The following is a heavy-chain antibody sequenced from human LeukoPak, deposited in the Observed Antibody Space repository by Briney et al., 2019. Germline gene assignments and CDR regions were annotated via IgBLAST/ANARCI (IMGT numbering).Heavy chain of an antibody. D-gene: IGHD3-3*01. CDR3: ARYRTIFGVVTSYYYGMDV. CDR1: GYTFTSYA. CDR2: IIPILGIA. Sequence: GASVKVSYKASGYTFTSYAISWVRQAPGQGLEWMGRIIPILGIANYAQKFQGRVTITADKSTSTAYMELSSLRSEDTAVYYCARYRTIFGVVTSYYYGMDVWGQGTTVTVSS. J-gene: IGHJ6*02. V-gene: IGHV1-69*04.